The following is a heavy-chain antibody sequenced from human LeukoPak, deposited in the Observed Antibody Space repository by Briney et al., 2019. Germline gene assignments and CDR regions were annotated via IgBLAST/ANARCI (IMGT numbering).Heavy chain of an antibody. CDR2: IIPIFGTA. CDR3: ARGGHDYGDYGSLDY. J-gene: IGHJ4*02. D-gene: IGHD4-17*01. Sequence: GASVKVSCKASGGTFSSYAISWVRQAPGQGLEWMGGIIPIFGTANYAQKFQGRVPITADESTSTAYMELSSLRSEDTAVYYCARGGHDYGDYGSLDYWGQGTLVTVSS. V-gene: IGHV1-69*13. CDR1: GGTFSSYA.